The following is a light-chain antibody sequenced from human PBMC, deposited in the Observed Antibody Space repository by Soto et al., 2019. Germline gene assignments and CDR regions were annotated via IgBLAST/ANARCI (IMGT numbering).Light chain of an antibody. Sequence: QAVVTQEPSLTVSPGGTVTLTCRSSTGAVTNGHYPYWFQQKPGQAPRTLIYDTTNGHSWTPARFSASLLGGKAALTLPGAQPEDEAEYYCLLSYNGPYVVGTGTKVTVL. CDR1: TGAVTNGHY. J-gene: IGLJ1*01. CDR3: LLSYNGPYV. V-gene: IGLV7-46*01. CDR2: DTT.